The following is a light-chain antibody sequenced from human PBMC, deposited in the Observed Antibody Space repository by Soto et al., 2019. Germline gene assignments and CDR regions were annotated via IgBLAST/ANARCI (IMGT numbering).Light chain of an antibody. CDR3: RSYTSSSTLVV. V-gene: IGLV2-14*01. Sequence: QSALTQPASVSGFPGQSITISCTGTSSDVGGYNYVSWYQQHPGKAPKLTIYDVSHRPSGVSNRFAGSKSGNTASLTISGLQAEDEADYYCRSYTSSSTLVVFGVGTKVTVL. J-gene: IGLJ2*01. CDR1: SSDVGGYNY. CDR2: DVS.